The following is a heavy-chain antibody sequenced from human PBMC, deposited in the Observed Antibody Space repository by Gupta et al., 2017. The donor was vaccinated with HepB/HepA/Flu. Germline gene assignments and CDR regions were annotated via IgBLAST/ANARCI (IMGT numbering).Heavy chain of an antibody. CDR1: GFTVRENY. CDR3: ARAXGGTYSTAEYFHL. V-gene: IGHV3-66*01. Sequence: EVQLVESGGGLVQPGGALRISCAASGFTVRENYMAWIRQVPGKGLEWVSGMYNGGNTYYADSGKCRFTISSDKDKNTLHLKMNNVSADDTXIXHCARAXGGTYSTAEYFHLWGQGTRVTGSA. D-gene: IGHD1-26*01. J-gene: IGHJ1*01. CDR2: MYNGGNT.